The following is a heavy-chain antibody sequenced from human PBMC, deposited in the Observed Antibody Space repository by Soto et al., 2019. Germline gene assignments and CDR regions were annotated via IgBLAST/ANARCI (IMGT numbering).Heavy chain of an antibody. CDR1: GDSVSSNSAA. D-gene: IGHD4-4*01. V-gene: IGHV6-1*01. CDR3: ARDPPAFHSAFDS. J-gene: IGHJ4*02. CDR2: TYYRSKWYN. Sequence: SQTLSLTCAISGDSVSSNSAARNWIRQSPSRGLEWLGRTYYRSKWYNDYAPSVRSRISINPDTSKNQFSLQLNSVTPEDTAVYYCARDPPAFHSAFDSWGQGTLVTVSS.